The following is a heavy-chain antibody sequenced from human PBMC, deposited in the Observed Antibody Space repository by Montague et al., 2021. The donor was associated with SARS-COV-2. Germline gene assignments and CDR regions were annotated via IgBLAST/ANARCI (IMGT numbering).Heavy chain of an antibody. V-gene: IGHV4-59*12. J-gene: IGHJ5*02. Sequence: SETLSLTCTVSGGSITNYYWTWIRQSPGRGLEWIGYIYYSATTNYNPSLKSRVTMSIDTSKNQFSLSLSSVTAADSAVYYCARLRRETYSVSFDPWGQGALVSVSS. CDR3: ARLRRETYSVSFDP. CDR1: GGSITNYY. D-gene: IGHD2-15*01. CDR2: IYYSATT.